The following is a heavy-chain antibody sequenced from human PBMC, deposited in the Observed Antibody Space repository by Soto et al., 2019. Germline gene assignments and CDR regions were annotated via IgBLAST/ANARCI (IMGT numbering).Heavy chain of an antibody. V-gene: IGHV4-4*02. CDR1: SGSISSSNW. D-gene: IGHD2-2*02. CDR2: IYHSGST. J-gene: IGHJ6*03. CDR3: ARGYCSSTSCYIPHYYYMDV. Sequence: SETLSLTCAVSSGSISSSNWWSWVRQPPGKGLEWIGEIYHSGSTNYNPSLKSRVTISVDKPKNQFSLRLSSVTAADTAVYYCARGYCSSTSCYIPHYYYMDVWGKGTTVTVSS.